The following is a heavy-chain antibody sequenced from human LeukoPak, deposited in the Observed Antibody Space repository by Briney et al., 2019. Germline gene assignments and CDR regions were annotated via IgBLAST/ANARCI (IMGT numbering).Heavy chain of an antibody. CDR2: IYSGGST. J-gene: IGHJ4*02. V-gene: IGHV3-53*01. D-gene: IGHD2-21*02. CDR1: GFTVSSNY. Sequence: GGSLRLSCAASGFTVSSNYMSWVRQAPGKGLEWVSVIYSGGSTYYADSVKGRFTISRDNSKNTLYLQMNSLRVEDTAVYYCARFCGGDCYSGFDYWGQGTLVTVSS. CDR3: ARFCGGDCYSGFDY.